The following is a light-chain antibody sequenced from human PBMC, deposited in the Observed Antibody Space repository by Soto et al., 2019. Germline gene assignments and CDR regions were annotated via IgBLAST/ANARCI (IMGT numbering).Light chain of an antibody. J-gene: IGKJ4*01. Sequence: DIQLTQSPSFLSASVRDRVTITCRASQVLSSYLAWYQQKPGKAPKLMIYGVSTLQSGVPSRFSGSGSGTEFTLTISSLQPEDFATYYCQQLNTYPLTFGGGTKVEIK. CDR3: QQLNTYPLT. CDR2: GVS. CDR1: QVLSSY. V-gene: IGKV1-9*01.